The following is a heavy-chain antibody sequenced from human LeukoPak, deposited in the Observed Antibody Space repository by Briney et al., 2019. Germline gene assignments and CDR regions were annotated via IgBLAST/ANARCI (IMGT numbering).Heavy chain of an antibody. CDR3: AREQGYYYYMDV. Sequence: SETLSLTCIVSGESITSYYWSWIRQPPGKGLEWIGYIYYTGSSKYNPSLKSRVTLSVDTSENQFSLKLSSVTAADTAVYYCAREQGYYYYMDVWGKGTTVTISS. J-gene: IGHJ6*03. CDR2: IYYTGSS. CDR1: GESITSYY. V-gene: IGHV4-59*01.